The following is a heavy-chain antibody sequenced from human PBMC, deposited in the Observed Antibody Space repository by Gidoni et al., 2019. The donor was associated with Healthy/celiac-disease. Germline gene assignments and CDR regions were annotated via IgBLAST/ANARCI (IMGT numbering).Heavy chain of an antibody. Sequence: QVQLQESGPGLVKPSETLSLTCTVAGASISSYYWSWIRQPPGKGLEWIGYIYYRGRTNYNPSLKSRVTISVDTSKNQFSLKLSSVTAADTAVYYCARNDYYDSSGYPYYFDYWGQGTLVTVSS. CDR3: ARNDYYDSSGYPYYFDY. V-gene: IGHV4-59*01. J-gene: IGHJ4*02. CDR2: IYYRGRT. D-gene: IGHD3-22*01. CDR1: GASISSYY.